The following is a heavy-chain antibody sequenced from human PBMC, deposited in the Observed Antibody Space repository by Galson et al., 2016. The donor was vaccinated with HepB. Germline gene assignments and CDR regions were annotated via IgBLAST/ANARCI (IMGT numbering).Heavy chain of an antibody. D-gene: IGHD5-18*01. CDR1: GFTLNRYN. J-gene: IGHJ4*02. CDR2: ISSGSSPI. V-gene: IGHV3-48*01. Sequence: SLRLSCAASGFTLNRYNMNWVRQAPGKGLEWISYISSGSSPIYYEDSVKGRFTLSRDNAKNSLYLQMNSLRAEDTAVYYCARELQLLPSLGYWGQGTLVTVSS. CDR3: ARELQLLPSLGY.